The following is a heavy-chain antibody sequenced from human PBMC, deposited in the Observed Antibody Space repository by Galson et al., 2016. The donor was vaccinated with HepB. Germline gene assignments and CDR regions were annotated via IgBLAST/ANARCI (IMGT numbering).Heavy chain of an antibody. D-gene: IGHD2-15*01. Sequence: CAISGDSVSNNHVAWNWIRQSPSRGLEWLGRTYRGSNQYAASMRGRIAINSDTSTNQFSLQLSSVTPKDTGLYYCARGAYSSFDIWGQGTMVTVSS. J-gene: IGHJ3*02. V-gene: IGHV6-1*01. CDR2: TYRGSN. CDR3: ARGAYSSFDI. CDR1: GDSVSNNHVA.